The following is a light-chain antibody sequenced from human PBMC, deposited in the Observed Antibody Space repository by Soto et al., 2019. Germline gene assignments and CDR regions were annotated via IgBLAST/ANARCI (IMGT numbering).Light chain of an antibody. CDR3: QQYNNWPPIT. CDR2: AAS. V-gene: IGKV3-15*01. CDR1: QSVSGN. Sequence: EIVMTQSPATLSVSPRERATLSCRASQSVSGNLAWYQQKPGQAPRLLIYAASTRATGIPARFSGSGSGTEFTLTISSLQAEDFAVYYRQQYNNWPPITLGPGTKVDIK. J-gene: IGKJ3*01.